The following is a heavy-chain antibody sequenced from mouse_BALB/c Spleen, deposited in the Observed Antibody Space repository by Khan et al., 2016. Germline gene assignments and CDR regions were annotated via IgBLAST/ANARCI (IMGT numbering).Heavy chain of an antibody. Sequence: EVQLQESGPGLVKPSQSLSLTCTVTGYSISSEYAWNWIRLFPGNKLEWLGYISYSGTNSYNPSLKSRISITRETSKNQFLLQLISVTTTDTATYYCARGLLLRRDYFDYWGQGTTLTVSS. V-gene: IGHV3-2*02. D-gene: IGHD2-12*01. CDR2: ISYSGTN. CDR3: ARGLLLRRDYFDY. CDR1: GYSISSEYA. J-gene: IGHJ2*01.